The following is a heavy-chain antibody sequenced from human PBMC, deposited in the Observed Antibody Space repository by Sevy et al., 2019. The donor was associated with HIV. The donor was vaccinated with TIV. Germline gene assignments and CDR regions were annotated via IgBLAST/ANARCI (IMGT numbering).Heavy chain of an antibody. D-gene: IGHD3-10*01. J-gene: IGHJ4*02. CDR1: GYSFTSYW. Sequence: GESLKISCKGSGYSFTSYWIGWVRQMPRKGLEWMGIIYPGDSDTRYSPSFQGQVTISADKSISTAYLQWSSLKASDTAMYYCARHAHYYGSGSYYLGGVDYWGQGTLVTVSS. CDR2: IYPGDSDT. CDR3: ARHAHYYGSGSYYLGGVDY. V-gene: IGHV5-51*01.